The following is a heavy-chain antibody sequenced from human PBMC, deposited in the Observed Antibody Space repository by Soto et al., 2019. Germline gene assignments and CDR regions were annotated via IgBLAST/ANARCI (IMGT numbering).Heavy chain of an antibody. Sequence: ASVKVSCKDPRATFSSYTISSLRHSTGQGLEWMGMIIPILGIANYAQKFQGRVTITADKSTSTAYMELSSLRSEDTAVYYCASNYDYYYYYYMEVWGKGTTVTVSS. CDR3: ASNYDYYYYYYMEV. CDR1: RATFSSYT. V-gene: IGHV1-69*02. CDR2: IIPILGIA. D-gene: IGHD4-4*01. J-gene: IGHJ6*03.